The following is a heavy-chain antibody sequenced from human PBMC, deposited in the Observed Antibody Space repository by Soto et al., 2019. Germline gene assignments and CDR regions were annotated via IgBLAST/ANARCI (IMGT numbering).Heavy chain of an antibody. CDR2: VYYNGVT. V-gene: IGHV4-38-2*01. Sequence: KPSETLSLTCDVSGYSISAGYYWNWIRQPPGKGLEWIGCVYYNGVTFYNPSLKSRVTMTAETSKNHFSLRLTSLTATDTAMYFCARGVTGTLDFWGQGTLVTVSS. CDR1: GYSISAGYY. CDR3: ARGVTGTLDF. D-gene: IGHD1-20*01. J-gene: IGHJ4*02.